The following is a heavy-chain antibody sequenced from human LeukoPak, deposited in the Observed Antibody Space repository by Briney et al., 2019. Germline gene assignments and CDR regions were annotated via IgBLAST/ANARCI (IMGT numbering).Heavy chain of an antibody. V-gene: IGHV6-1*01. CDR1: GDIVSSNTAA. D-gene: IGHD3-10*01. Sequence: KLSQTLSLTCVISGDIVSSNTAAWNWIRQSPSRGLEWLGRTYYRSNWYNDYAVSVKNRITINPDTSKNHFALHLNSVTPEDTAVYYCARARLHHNYGSGTSFDYWGQGTLVTVSS. CDR3: ARARLHHNYGSGTSFDY. J-gene: IGHJ4*02. CDR2: TYYRSNWYN.